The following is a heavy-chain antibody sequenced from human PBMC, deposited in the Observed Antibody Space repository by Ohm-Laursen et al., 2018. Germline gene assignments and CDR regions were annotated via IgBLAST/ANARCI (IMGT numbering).Heavy chain of an antibody. CDR2: IHYSGTT. Sequence: GTLSLTCTVSGGSISSYYWSWIRQPPGRGLEWIGYIHYSGTTNQNPSLTSRFTISVDTSKNQFSLKLSSVTAADTAVYYCARGRVVTALYYFDYWGQGTLVTVSS. CDR1: GGSISSYY. D-gene: IGHD2-21*02. CDR3: ARGRVVTALYYFDY. J-gene: IGHJ4*02. V-gene: IGHV4-59*12.